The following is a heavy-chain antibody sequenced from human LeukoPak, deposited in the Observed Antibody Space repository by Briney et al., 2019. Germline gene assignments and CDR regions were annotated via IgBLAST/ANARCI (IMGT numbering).Heavy chain of an antibody. CDR3: AKEGVVIIIGAYFDY. V-gene: IGHV3-23*01. CDR1: GFTFSSYA. D-gene: IGHD3-3*01. CDR2: ISGSGGST. Sequence: GGSLRLSCAASGFTFSSYAMSWVRQAPGKGLEWVSAISGSGGSTYYADPVKGRFTISRDNSKNTLYLQMNSLRAEDTAVYYCAKEGVVIIIGAYFDYWGQGTLVTVSS. J-gene: IGHJ4*02.